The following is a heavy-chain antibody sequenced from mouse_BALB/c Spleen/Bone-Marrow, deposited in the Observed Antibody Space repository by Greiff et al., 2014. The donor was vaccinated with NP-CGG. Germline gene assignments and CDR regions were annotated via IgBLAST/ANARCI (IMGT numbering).Heavy chain of an antibody. V-gene: IGHV1S132*01. CDR2: IFPGTDTT. Sequence: ESGAELVKPGTSVKLSCKTSGYTFTSYWIQWVKQRPGQGLGWIGEIFPGTDTTYYNEKFKGKATLTIDTSSSTAYMHLNSLTSEDSAVYFCSSGPLYAMDYWGQGTSVTVSS. CDR1: GYTFTSYW. J-gene: IGHJ4*01. CDR3: SSGPLYAMDY.